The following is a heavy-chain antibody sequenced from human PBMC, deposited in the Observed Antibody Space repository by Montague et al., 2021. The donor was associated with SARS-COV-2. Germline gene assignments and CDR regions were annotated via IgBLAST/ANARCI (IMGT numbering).Heavy chain of an antibody. CDR3: AREAWFGDKTSASEYYGMDV. CDR2: IYTSGST. CDR1: GGSISSYY. Sequence: SETLSLTCTVSGGSISSYYWSWIRQPAGKGLEWIGRIYTSGSTNYNPSLKSRVTVSVDTSKNQSSLKLSSVTAADTAVYYCAREAWFGDKTSASEYYGMDVWGQGTTVTVSS. J-gene: IGHJ6*02. D-gene: IGHD3-10*01. V-gene: IGHV4-4*07.